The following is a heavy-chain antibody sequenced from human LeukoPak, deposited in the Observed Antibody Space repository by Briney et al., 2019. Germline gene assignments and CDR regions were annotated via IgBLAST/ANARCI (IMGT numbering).Heavy chain of an antibody. V-gene: IGHV4-61*01. Sequence: SETLSLNCTVSGGSVSRNSDYWSWIRQPPGKGLEWIGYIYYSGSTNYNPSLKSRVTISVDTSKNQFSLKLSSVTAADTAVYYCARHVGARAAGTGYFQHWGQGTLVTVSS. J-gene: IGHJ1*01. CDR2: IYYSGST. D-gene: IGHD6-13*01. CDR1: GGSVSRNSDY. CDR3: ARHVGARAAGTGYFQH.